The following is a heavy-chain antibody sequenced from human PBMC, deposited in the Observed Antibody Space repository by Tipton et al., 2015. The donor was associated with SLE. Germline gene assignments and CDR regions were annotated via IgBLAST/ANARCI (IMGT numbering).Heavy chain of an antibody. CDR2: IQSDGSRE. CDR3: ARERYCSGASCYAPDY. CDR1: GFTFSYYG. J-gene: IGHJ4*02. V-gene: IGHV3-33*05. D-gene: IGHD2-2*01. Sequence: SGFTFSYYGMHWVRQAPGKGLAWVAAIQSDGSREYYGDSVKGRFTISRDNSRNTLSLQMDSLTVEDTAVYYCARERYCSGASCYAPDYWGQGTLVTVSS.